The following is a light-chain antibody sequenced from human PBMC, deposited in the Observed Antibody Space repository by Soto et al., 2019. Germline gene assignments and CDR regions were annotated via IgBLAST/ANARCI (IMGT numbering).Light chain of an antibody. V-gene: IGKV1-39*01. Sequence: DIQLTQSPSTLSASVGDRVTITCRASQSVSRWLAWFQQKPGKAPKLLIYAASSLQSGVPSRFSGSGSGTDFTLTISSLQPEDFATYYCQQSYSTPTFGQGTKVDIK. J-gene: IGKJ1*01. CDR1: QSVSRW. CDR2: AAS. CDR3: QQSYSTPT.